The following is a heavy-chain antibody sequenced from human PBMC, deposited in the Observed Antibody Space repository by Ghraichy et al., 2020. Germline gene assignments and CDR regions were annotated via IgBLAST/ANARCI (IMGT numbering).Heavy chain of an antibody. J-gene: IGHJ6*02. V-gene: IGHV1-24*01. CDR1: GYILSELS. Sequence: KVSCTISGYILSELSIHWVRQAPGKGLEWMGSFDPEDGKTIYAQKFQGSVTMTVDTSTETAYMEVSGLRSEDTAVYYCTTHLYCSSTTCPSGNDYGLDVWGQGTSVTVS. CDR3: TTHLYCSSTTCPSGNDYGLDV. D-gene: IGHD2-2*01. CDR2: FDPEDGKT.